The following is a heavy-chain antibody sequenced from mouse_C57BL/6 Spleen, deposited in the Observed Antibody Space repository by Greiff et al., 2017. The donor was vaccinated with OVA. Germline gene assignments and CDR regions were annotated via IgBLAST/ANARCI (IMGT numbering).Heavy chain of an antibody. CDR3: ARDGNYYGSSYVNYYAMDY. CDR2: INPSNGGT. V-gene: IGHV1-53*01. CDR1: GYTFTSYW. D-gene: IGHD1-1*01. J-gene: IGHJ4*01. Sequence: VKLQQPGTELVKPGASVKLSCKASGYTFTSYWMHWVKQRPGQGLEWIGNINPSNGGTNYNEKFKSKATLTVDKSSSTAYMQLSSLTSEDSAVYYCARDGNYYGSSYVNYYAMDYWGQGTSVTVSS.